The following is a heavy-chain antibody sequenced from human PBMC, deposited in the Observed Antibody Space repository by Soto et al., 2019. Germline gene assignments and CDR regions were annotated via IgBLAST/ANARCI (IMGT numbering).Heavy chain of an antibody. V-gene: IGHV1-3*01. Sequence: ASVKVSCKASGYTFTSYAMHWVRQAPGQRLEWMGWINAGNGNTKYSQKFQGRVTITRDTSASAAYMELSSLRSEDTAVYYCARDFDTGYYYYGMDVWGQGTTVTVS. CDR2: INAGNGNT. CDR1: GYTFTSYA. J-gene: IGHJ6*02. CDR3: ARDFDTGYYYYGMDV.